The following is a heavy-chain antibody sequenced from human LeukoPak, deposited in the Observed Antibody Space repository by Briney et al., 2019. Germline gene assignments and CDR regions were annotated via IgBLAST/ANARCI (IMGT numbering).Heavy chain of an antibody. Sequence: GGPLRLSCAASGFTFSSYEMNWVRQAPGKGLEWVSYISSSGSTIYYADSVKGRFTISRDNAKDSLYLQMNSLRAEDTAVYYCARARPFYYYYGMDVWGQGTTVTVSS. J-gene: IGHJ6*02. V-gene: IGHV3-48*03. CDR2: ISSSGSTI. CDR3: ARARPFYYYYGMDV. CDR1: GFTFSSYE.